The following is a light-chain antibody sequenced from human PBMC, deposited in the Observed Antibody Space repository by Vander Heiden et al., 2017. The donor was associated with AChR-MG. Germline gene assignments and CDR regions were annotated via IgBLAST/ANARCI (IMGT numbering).Light chain of an antibody. V-gene: IGKV1-39*01. CDR3: QQSDSTPPT. Sequence: DIQMTHSPSSLSASVGDRVTITCRASQSISSYLNWYQQKPVKAPKLLIYAASSFQSGVPSRFSGSGSGTDFTLTISRLQPEDFATYYCQQSDSTPPTFGHGSKANIK. CDR2: AAS. CDR1: QSISSY. J-gene: IGKJ3*01.